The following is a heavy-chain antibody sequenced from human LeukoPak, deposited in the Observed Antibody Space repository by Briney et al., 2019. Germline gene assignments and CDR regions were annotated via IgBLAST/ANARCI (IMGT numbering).Heavy chain of an antibody. V-gene: IGHV3-9*01. CDR3: VRMDGDYPY. CDR1: GFTFDDYA. J-gene: IGHJ4*02. D-gene: IGHD4-17*01. CDR2: ISWNSGSI. Sequence: PGRSLRLSCAASGFTFDDYAMHWVRQAPGKGLEWVSGISWNSGSIGYADSVKGRFTISRDNAKNSLSLQMNSLRDDDTAVYYCVRMDGDYPYWGQGTVVTVSS.